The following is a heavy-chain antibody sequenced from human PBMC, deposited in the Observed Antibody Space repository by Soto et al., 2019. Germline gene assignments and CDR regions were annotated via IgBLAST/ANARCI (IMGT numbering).Heavy chain of an antibody. CDR2: ISYDGSNK. Sequence: QVQLVESGGGVVQPGRSLRLSCAASGFTFSSYAMHWVRQAPGKGLEWVAVISYDGSNKYYADSVKGRFTISRDNSKNTLYLQMNSLRAEDTAVYYCARGPYSYGYGFDYWGQGTLVTVSS. CDR3: ARGPYSYGYGFDY. J-gene: IGHJ4*02. D-gene: IGHD5-18*01. V-gene: IGHV3-30-3*01. CDR1: GFTFSSYA.